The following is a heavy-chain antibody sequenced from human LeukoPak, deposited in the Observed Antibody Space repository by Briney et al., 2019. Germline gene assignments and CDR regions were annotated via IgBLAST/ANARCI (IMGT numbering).Heavy chain of an antibody. D-gene: IGHD3-3*01. V-gene: IGHV4-59*01. CDR1: SGSINTYY. J-gene: IGHJ4*02. CDR2: IYYSGST. CDR3: ARVNDFWSGPFDY. Sequence: PSETLSHTCTVTSGSINTYYWSWIRQPPGKGLEWIGYIYYSGSTNYNPSLKSRVTISVDTSKNQFSLKLSSVTAADTAVYYCARVNDFWSGPFDYWGQGTLVTVSS.